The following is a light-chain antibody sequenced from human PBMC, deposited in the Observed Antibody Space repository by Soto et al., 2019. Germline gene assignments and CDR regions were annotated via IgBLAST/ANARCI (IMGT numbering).Light chain of an antibody. Sequence: DIQMTQSPSTLSASIGDTVTITCRTSQSVDTWLAWYQHKAWKAPKLLIYRASSLATGVPSRFSGSGSGTAFTLTITSLQPDDFATYYCQHYNDYSRVFGQGTQVEIK. J-gene: IGKJ1*01. CDR1: QSVDTW. V-gene: IGKV1-5*03. CDR3: QHYNDYSRV. CDR2: RAS.